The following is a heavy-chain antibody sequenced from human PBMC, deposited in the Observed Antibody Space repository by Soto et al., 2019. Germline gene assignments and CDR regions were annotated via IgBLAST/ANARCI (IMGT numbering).Heavy chain of an antibody. J-gene: IGHJ3*02. D-gene: IGHD3-22*01. CDR3: ANGLNYYDSSYHAFDI. V-gene: IGHV3-23*01. CDR1: GFTFSSYA. CDR2: ISGSGGST. Sequence: GGSLRLSCAASGFTFSSYAMSWVRQAPGKGLEWVSAISGSGGSTYYADSVKGRFTISRDNSKNTLYLQMNSLRAEDTAVYYCANGLNYYDSSYHAFDIWGQGTMVTVSS.